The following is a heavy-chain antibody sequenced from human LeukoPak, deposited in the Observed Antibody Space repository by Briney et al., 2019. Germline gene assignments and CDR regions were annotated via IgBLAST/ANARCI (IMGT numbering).Heavy chain of an antibody. CDR2: TSSDLNVK. CDR1: GFTFRNYV. CDR3: AKDLERYCSGGSCYSSWFDP. D-gene: IGHD2-15*01. J-gene: IGHJ5*02. Sequence: GGSLRLSCAASGFTFRNYVIHWVRQAPGKGLEWVAVTSSDLNVKLYADSVKGRFTISRDNSRSTLYLQMNSLRPEDTAVYYCAKDLERYCSGGSCYSSWFDPWGQGTLVTVS. V-gene: IGHV3-30*18.